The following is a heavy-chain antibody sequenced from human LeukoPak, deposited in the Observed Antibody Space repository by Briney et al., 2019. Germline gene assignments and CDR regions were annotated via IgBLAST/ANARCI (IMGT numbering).Heavy chain of an antibody. CDR1: GYTFTGYY. CDR2: INPNSGGT. D-gene: IGHD4-11*01. J-gene: IGHJ4*02. Sequence: GASVKVSCKASGYTFTGYYMHWVRQAPGQGLEWMGWINPNSGGTNYAQKFQGRVTMTRDTSISTAYMELSRLRSDDTAVYYCARTIDLQSQPWGYYFDYWGQGTLVTVSS. CDR3: ARTIDLQSQPWGYYFDY. V-gene: IGHV1-2*02.